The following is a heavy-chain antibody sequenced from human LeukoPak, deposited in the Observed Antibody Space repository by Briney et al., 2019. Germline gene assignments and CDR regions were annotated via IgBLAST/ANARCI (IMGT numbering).Heavy chain of an antibody. V-gene: IGHV4-34*01. CDR1: GGSFSGYY. CDR2: INHSGST. D-gene: IGHD3-3*01. CDR3: ASHYDFWSGYSNFDY. Sequence: SETLSLTCAVYGGSFSGYYWSWIRQPPGKGLEWIGEINHSGSTNYNPSLKSRVTISVDTSKNQFSLKLSSVTAADTAVYYCASHYDFWSGYSNFDYWGQGTLVTVSS. J-gene: IGHJ4*02.